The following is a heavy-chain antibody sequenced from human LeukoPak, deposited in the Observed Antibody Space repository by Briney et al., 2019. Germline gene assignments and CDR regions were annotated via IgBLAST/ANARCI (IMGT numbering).Heavy chain of an antibody. CDR3: ARHYGP. CDR2: IYDSGST. D-gene: IGHD3-10*01. V-gene: IGHV4-39*01. J-gene: IGHJ5*02. Sequence: XXXPPRRGLEWIGSIYDSGSTYYNPSLKSRVTISVDTSKNHFSLKLNSVTAADTAVYYCARHYGPWGQGTLVTVSS.